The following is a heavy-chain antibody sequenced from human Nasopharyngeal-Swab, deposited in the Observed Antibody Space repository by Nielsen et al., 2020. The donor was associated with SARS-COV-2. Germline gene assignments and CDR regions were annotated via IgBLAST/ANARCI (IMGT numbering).Heavy chain of an antibody. CDR1: GGSISSYS. Sequence: SETLSLTCTVSGGSISSYSWSWIRQPPGKGLEWIGSIYYSGSTNYNPSLKSRVTISVDTSKNQFSLKLSSVTAADTAVYYCARDGGDAFDIWGQGTMVTVSS. D-gene: IGHD4-23*01. J-gene: IGHJ3*02. V-gene: IGHV4-59*08. CDR3: ARDGGDAFDI. CDR2: IYYSGST.